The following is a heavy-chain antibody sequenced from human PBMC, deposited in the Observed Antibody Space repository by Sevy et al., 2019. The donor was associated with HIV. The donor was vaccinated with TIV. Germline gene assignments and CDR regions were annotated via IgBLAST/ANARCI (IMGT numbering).Heavy chain of an antibody. CDR2: LSGNGGST. D-gene: IGHD1-26*01. CDR3: AKDRVWELGDAFDI. Sequence: GGSLRLSCAASGFTFSSYAMNWVRQAPGKGLEWVSGLSGNGGSTNYAVSVKGRFTISRDNSKNTLYLQMNSLRAEDTAIYYCAKDRVWELGDAFDIWGQGTMVTVSS. V-gene: IGHV3-23*01. J-gene: IGHJ3*02. CDR1: GFTFSSYA.